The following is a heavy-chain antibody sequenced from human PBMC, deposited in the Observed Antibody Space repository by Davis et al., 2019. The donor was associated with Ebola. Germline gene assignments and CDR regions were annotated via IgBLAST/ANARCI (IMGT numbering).Heavy chain of an antibody. CDR1: GYTFTSYY. J-gene: IGHJ4*02. D-gene: IGHD4-11*01. Sequence: ASVKVSCKASGYTFTSYYMHWVRQAPGQGLEWMGIINPSGGSTSYAQKFQGRVTMTRHTSTITVYMELSSLRSEDTAVYYCTVTTTHDDYWGQGTLVTVSS. CDR2: INPSGGST. V-gene: IGHV1-46*03. CDR3: TVTTTHDDY.